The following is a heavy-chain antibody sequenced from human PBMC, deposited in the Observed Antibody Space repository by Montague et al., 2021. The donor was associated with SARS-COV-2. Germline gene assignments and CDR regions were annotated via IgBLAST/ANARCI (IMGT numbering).Heavy chain of an antibody. CDR1: GFTVSSYD. J-gene: IGHJ6*02. Sequence: SLRLSCAASGFTVSSYDLHWVRQDTGKGLEWVSAIGTAGDTYYPCSVXXLFTISRENAKNSLYLQMNSLRAGDTAVYSCARGVTWGGPYYYGMDVWGQGTTVTVSS. V-gene: IGHV3-13*01. CDR3: ARGVTWGGPYYYGMDV. D-gene: IGHD3-16*01. CDR2: IGTAGDT.